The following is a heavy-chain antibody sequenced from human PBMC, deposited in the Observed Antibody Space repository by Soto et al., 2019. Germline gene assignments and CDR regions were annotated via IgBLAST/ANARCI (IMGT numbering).Heavy chain of an antibody. J-gene: IGHJ1*01. CDR2: IAPGADYT. Sequence: EVQLLEWGGRLVQPGGSLRLSCAASAFSFNTHAMSWVCQAPEKGLQWVSTIAPGADYTNYADSVRGTFAISRDNSRNTVYLQMNKLRAEDSAVYYFAWDYCSGGTCHSSEYFQHWRQGTLVTVSP. CDR1: AFSFNTHA. CDR3: AWDYCSGGTCHSSEYFQH. D-gene: IGHD2-15*01. V-gene: IGHV3-23*01.